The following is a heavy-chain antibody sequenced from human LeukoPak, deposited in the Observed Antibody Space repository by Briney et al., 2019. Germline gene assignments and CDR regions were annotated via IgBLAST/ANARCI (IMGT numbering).Heavy chain of an antibody. J-gene: IGHJ3*02. CDR2: INHSGST. CDR3: ARHKWELNAFDI. D-gene: IGHD1-26*01. CDR1: GGSFSGYY. V-gene: IGHV4-34*01. Sequence: SETLSLTCAVYGGSFSGYYWSWIRQPPGKGLEWIGEINHSGSTNYNPSLKSRVTISVDRSKNQFSLNLSSVTAADTAVYYCARHKWELNAFDIWGQGTMVTVSS.